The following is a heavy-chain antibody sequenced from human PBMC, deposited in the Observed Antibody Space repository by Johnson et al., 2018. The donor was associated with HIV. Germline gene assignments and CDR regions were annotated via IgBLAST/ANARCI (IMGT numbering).Heavy chain of an antibody. Sequence: VQLVESGGGVVQPGGSLRLSCAASGFTFSSYGMHWVRQAPGKGLEWVAFIRYDGSNKYYADSVKGRFTISRDNSKNTLYLQMNSLRAEDTAVYYCAKDQGIGLSTDDAFDIWGQGTMVTVSS. V-gene: IGHV3-30*02. J-gene: IGHJ3*02. CDR2: IRYDGSNK. CDR1: GFTFSSYG. D-gene: IGHD1-14*01. CDR3: AKDQGIGLSTDDAFDI.